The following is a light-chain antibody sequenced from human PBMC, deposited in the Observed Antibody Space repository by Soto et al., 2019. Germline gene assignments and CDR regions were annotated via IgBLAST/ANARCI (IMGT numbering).Light chain of an antibody. Sequence: QSALTQPASVSGSPGQSITISCTGSSSDVGGYNYVSWYQQYPGKAPKLMIYDVTNRPSGVSNRFSGSKSGNTASLTISGLQAEDEGDYFCSSYVSNRDVIFGGGTQLTVL. CDR3: SSYVSNRDVI. CDR2: DVT. CDR1: SSDVGGYNY. J-gene: IGLJ2*01. V-gene: IGLV2-14*03.